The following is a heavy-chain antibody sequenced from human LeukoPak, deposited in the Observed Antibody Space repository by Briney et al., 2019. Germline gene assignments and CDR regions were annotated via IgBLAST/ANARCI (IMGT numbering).Heavy chain of an antibody. Sequence: SETLSLTCTVSGYSISSGYYWGWIRQPPGKGLEWIGSIYYSGSTYYNPSLKSRVTISVDTSKNQFSLKLSSVTAADTAVYYCARGGGMGHYYYYMDVWGKGTTVTISS. J-gene: IGHJ6*03. V-gene: IGHV4-38-2*02. D-gene: IGHD5-24*01. CDR1: GYSISSGYY. CDR2: IYYSGST. CDR3: ARGGGMGHYYYYMDV.